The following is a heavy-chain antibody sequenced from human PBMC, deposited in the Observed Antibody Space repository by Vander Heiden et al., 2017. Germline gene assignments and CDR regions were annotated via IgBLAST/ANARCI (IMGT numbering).Heavy chain of an antibody. CDR2: ISYDGSNK. CDR3: ARDPRVDILTGFFDY. Sequence: QVQLVESGGGVVQPGRSLRLSCAASGFPFSSYAMHWVRQAPGKGLEWVAVISYDGSNKYYADSVKGRFTISRDNSKNTLYLQMNSLRAEDTAVYYCARDPRVDILTGFFDYWGQGTLVTVSS. D-gene: IGHD3-9*01. V-gene: IGHV3-30-3*01. CDR1: GFPFSSYA. J-gene: IGHJ4*02.